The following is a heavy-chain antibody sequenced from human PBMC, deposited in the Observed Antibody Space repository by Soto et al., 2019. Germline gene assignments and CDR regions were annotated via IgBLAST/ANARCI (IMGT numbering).Heavy chain of an antibody. V-gene: IGHV3-66*01. D-gene: IGHD1-7*01. CDR3: ARSRTGTTYGGMDV. CDR1: GFAVSSNY. Sequence: PGGSLRLCCAASGFAVSSNYMTWVRQAPGKGLEWVSVIHSGGDTHYADSVRGRFTISRDNSKNTLYLQMNSLRAEDTAVYYCARSRTGTTYGGMDVWGQGTTVTVSS. J-gene: IGHJ6*02. CDR2: IHSGGDT.